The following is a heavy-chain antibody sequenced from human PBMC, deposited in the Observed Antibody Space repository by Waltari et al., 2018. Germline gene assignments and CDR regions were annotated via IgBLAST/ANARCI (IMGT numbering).Heavy chain of an antibody. CDR2: IIPIFGTA. J-gene: IGHJ6*02. D-gene: IGHD3-10*01. CDR1: GGTFSSYA. CDR3: ARSPLGSSGSGSYYNVNYYYGMDV. Sequence: QVQLVQSGAEVKKPGSSVKVSCKASGGTFSSYAISWVRQAPGQGLEWMGGIIPIFGTANYAQKFQGRVTITADESTSTAYMELSSLRSEDTAVYYCARSPLGSSGSGSYYNVNYYYGMDVWGQGTTVTVSS. V-gene: IGHV1-69*13.